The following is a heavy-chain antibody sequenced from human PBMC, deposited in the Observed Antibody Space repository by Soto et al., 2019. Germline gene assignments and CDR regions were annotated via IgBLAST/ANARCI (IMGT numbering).Heavy chain of an antibody. D-gene: IGHD3-9*01. CDR3: ARLTGIYDILTRYCAFDI. Sequence: SETLSLTCTVSGGSISSDYWSWIRQPPGKGLEWIGYIYYSGSTNYNPSLKSRVTISVDTSKNQFSLKLSSVTAADTAVYYCARLTGIYDILTRYCAFDIWGQGTMVTVSS. V-gene: IGHV4-59*08. J-gene: IGHJ3*02. CDR1: GGSISSDY. CDR2: IYYSGST.